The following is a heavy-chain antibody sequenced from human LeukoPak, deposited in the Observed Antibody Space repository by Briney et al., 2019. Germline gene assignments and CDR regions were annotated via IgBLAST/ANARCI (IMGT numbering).Heavy chain of an antibody. CDR2: IYTSGST. CDR3: ARESSSSPGEY. V-gene: IGHV4-61*02. CDR1: GGSISSGSYY. D-gene: IGHD6-13*01. Sequence: PSETLSLTCTVSGGSISSGSYYWSWIRQPAGKGLEWIGRIYTSGSTNYNPSLKSRVTISVDTSKNQFSLNLSSVTAADPAVYYCARESSSSPGEYWGQGTLVTVSS. J-gene: IGHJ4*02.